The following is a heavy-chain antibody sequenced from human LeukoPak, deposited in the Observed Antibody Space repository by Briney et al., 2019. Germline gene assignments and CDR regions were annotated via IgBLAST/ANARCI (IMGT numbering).Heavy chain of an antibody. CDR1: GFTFSSDW. CDR3: ARDLGYGALDP. D-gene: IGHD4-17*01. CDR2: ITPDGSQT. V-gene: IGHV3-7*01. Sequence: GGSLRLSCAASGFTFSSDWMKGVCPAPGRGVERMALITPDGSQTNYVDSVKRRFTITRDNAESSLYLQMNSLRAEDTAVNCCARDLGYGALDPWGQGTLVTVSS. J-gene: IGHJ5*02.